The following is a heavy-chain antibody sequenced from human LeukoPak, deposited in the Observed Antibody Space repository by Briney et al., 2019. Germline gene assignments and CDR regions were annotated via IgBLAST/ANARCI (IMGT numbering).Heavy chain of an antibody. J-gene: IGHJ4*02. V-gene: IGHV3-73*01. Sequence: GGSLRVSCAASGFSFSGSAMHWVRQASGKGLEWVGRIRSKADSYATAYAASVKGRFIISRDDSKNTAYLQMNSLKTEDTAVYYCTRHNGDYCSGGSCYWNGVDYWGQGTLVTVSS. CDR3: TRHNGDYCSGGSCYWNGVDY. D-gene: IGHD2-15*01. CDR2: IRSKADSYAT. CDR1: GFSFSGSA.